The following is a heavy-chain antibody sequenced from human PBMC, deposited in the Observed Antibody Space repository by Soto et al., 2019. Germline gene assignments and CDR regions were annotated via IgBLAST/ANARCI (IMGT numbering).Heavy chain of an antibody. D-gene: IGHD5-18*01. CDR3: TSRRDWTAVDPLDY. CDR2: INAGNGNT. J-gene: IGHJ4*02. Sequence: ASVKVSCKASGYTFTSYAISWVRQAPGQGLEWMGWINAGNGNTKYSQKFQGRVTITRDTSASTAYMELSSLRSEDTAVYYCTSRRDWTAVDPLDYWGLGTLVTVSS. V-gene: IGHV1-3*01. CDR1: GYTFTSYA.